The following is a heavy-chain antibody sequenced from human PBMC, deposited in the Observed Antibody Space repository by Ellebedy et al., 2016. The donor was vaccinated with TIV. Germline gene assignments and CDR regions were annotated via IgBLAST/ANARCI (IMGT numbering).Heavy chain of an antibody. V-gene: IGHV3-30*02. CDR2: IREDGTKK. CDR1: GLSFSSYG. CDR3: AIRYSFYYLDY. Sequence: PSETLSLTCGASGLSFSSYGMHWVRQAPGKGLEWVSFIREDGTKKYYADSVKGRFTISRDNSKNTLYLLMNSLTSEDTAVYYCAIRYSFYYLDYWGQGTLVTVSS. D-gene: IGHD5-18*01. J-gene: IGHJ4*02.